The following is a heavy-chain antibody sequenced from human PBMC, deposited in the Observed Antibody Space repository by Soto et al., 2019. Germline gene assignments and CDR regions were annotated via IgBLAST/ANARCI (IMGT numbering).Heavy chain of an antibody. Sequence: SETLSLTCTVSGGSISSGDYYWRWIRQPPGKGMEWIGYIYYSGSPYYNPSLKIRVTISVDTSKNQFSLKLSSVTAADTAVYYCARDGAGTVTTQGLYYYYYGMDVWGQGTTVTVSS. CDR2: IYYSGSP. J-gene: IGHJ6*02. V-gene: IGHV4-30-4*01. D-gene: IGHD4-17*01. CDR1: GGSISSGDYY. CDR3: ARDGAGTVTTQGLYYYYYGMDV.